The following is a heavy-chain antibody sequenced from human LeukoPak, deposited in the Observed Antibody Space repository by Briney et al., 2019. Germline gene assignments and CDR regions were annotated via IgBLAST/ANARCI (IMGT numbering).Heavy chain of an antibody. Sequence: SETLSLTCTVSGGSISTYYWSWVRQPPGKGLEWIGYVYYTGSTTYNPSLESRLTISVDTSQNQFSLKLNSVTAADTALYYCASTWEQHIDYWGQGILVTVSS. CDR1: GGSISTYY. V-gene: IGHV4-59*08. J-gene: IGHJ4*02. CDR3: ASTWEQHIDY. CDR2: VYYTGST. D-gene: IGHD1-26*01.